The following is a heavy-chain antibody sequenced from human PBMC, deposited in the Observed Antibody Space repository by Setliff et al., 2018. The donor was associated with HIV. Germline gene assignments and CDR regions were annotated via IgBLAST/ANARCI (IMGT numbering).Heavy chain of an antibody. Sequence: ASETLSLTCAVYGGSFSGYYWSWIRQPPGKGLEWIGEINHSGNTNYNPSLKSRLIISVDTSKKQFSLKLSSVTAADTAIYYCARAVVPPRSRGFDLWGQGTMVTVSS. CDR2: INHSGNT. V-gene: IGHV4-34*01. J-gene: IGHJ3*01. CDR3: ARAVVPPRSRGFDL. CDR1: GGSFSGYY. D-gene: IGHD2-15*01.